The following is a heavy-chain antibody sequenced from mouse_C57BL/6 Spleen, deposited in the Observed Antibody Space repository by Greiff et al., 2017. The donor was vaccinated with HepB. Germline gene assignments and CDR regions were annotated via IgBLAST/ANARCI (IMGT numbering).Heavy chain of an antibody. D-gene: IGHD1-1*01. CDR1: GFNIKDDY. Sequence: VQLKQSGAELVRPGASVKLSCTASGFNIKDDYMHWVKQRPEQGLEWIGWIDPENGDTEYASKFQGKATITADTSSNTAYLQLSSLTSEDTAVYYCTTHGSSFYYFDYWGQGTTLTVSS. J-gene: IGHJ2*01. V-gene: IGHV14-4*01. CDR3: TTHGSSFYYFDY. CDR2: IDPENGDT.